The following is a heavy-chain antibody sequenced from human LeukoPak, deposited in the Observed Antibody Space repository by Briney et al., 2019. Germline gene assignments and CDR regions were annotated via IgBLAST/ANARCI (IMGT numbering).Heavy chain of an antibody. Sequence: ASVKVSCKASGGTFSSYAISWVRQAPGQGLEWMGGIIPIFGTANYAQKFQGRVTITADESTSTAYMELSGLRSEDTAVYYCARARSWPRDAFDIWGQGTMVTVSS. J-gene: IGHJ3*02. CDR1: GGTFSSYA. CDR2: IIPIFGTA. CDR3: ARARSWPRDAFDI. V-gene: IGHV1-69*13. D-gene: IGHD6-13*01.